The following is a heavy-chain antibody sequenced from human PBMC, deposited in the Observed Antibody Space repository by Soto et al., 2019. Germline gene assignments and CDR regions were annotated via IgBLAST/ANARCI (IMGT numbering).Heavy chain of an antibody. CDR3: ARVGGPGESSGVYGMDV. D-gene: IGHD6-19*01. CDR1: GYTFTSYG. CDR2: ISAYNGNT. V-gene: IGHV1-18*01. Sequence: ASVKVSCKASGYTFTSYGISWVRQAPGQGLEWMGWISAYNGNTNYAQKLQGRVTMTTDTSTSTAYMELSSLRSEDTAVYYCARVGGPGESSGVYGMDVWGQGTTVTVSS. J-gene: IGHJ6*02.